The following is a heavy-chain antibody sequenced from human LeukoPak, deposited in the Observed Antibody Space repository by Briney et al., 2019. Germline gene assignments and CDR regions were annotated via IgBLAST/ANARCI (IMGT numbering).Heavy chain of an antibody. J-gene: IGHJ4*02. V-gene: IGHV1-46*01. CDR2: INPSGGST. D-gene: IGHD7-27*01. Sequence: ASVKVSCKASGYTFTSYYMHWVRQAHGQGLEWVGIINPSGGSTSYAQKFQGRVTMTRDTSTSTVYMELSSLRSEDTAVYYCARDLGQIYDYWGQGTLVTVSS. CDR1: GYTFTSYY. CDR3: ARDLGQIYDY.